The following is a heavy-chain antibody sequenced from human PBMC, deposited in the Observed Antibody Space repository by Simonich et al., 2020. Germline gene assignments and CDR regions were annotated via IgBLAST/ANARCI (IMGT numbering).Heavy chain of an antibody. CDR2: IYYSGRT. CDR1: GGSISSSSYY. J-gene: IGHJ4*02. D-gene: IGHD6-13*01. Sequence: QLQLQESGPGLVKPSETLSLTCTVSGGSISSSSYYWGWIRQPPGKGLEWIGSIYYSGRTNYTPSLKSRVTISVDTSKNQFSLKLSSVTAADTAVYYCATLYSSSWYYWGQGTLVTVSS. V-gene: IGHV4-39*01. CDR3: ATLYSSSWYY.